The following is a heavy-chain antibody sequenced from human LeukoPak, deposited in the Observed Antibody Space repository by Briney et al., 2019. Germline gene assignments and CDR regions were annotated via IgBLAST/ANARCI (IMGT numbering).Heavy chain of an antibody. CDR1: GGTFSSYA. CDR2: IIPIFGTA. D-gene: IGHD2-15*01. V-gene: IGHV1-69*13. CDR3: ARFFDCSGGSCYYYFDY. J-gene: IGHJ4*02. Sequence: GASVKVSCTASGGTFSSYAISWVRQAPGQGLEWMGGIIPIFGTANYAQKFQGRVTITADESTSTAYMELSSLRSEDTAVYYCARFFDCSGGSCYYYFDYWGQGTLVTVSS.